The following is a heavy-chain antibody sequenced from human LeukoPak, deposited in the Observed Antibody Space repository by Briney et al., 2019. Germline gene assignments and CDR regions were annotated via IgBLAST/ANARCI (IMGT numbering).Heavy chain of an antibody. Sequence: SETLSLTCTVSGGSISSYYWSWIRQPPGKGLEWIGYIYYSGSTNYNPSLKSRVTISVDTSKNQFSLKLSSVTAADTAVYYCARSLAAAGTGFDYWGRGTLITVSS. CDR2: IYYSGST. V-gene: IGHV4-59*01. CDR1: GGSISSYY. J-gene: IGHJ4*02. CDR3: ARSLAAAGTGFDY. D-gene: IGHD6-13*01.